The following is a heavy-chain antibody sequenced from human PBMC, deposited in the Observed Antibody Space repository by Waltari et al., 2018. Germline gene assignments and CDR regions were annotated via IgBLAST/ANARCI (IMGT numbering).Heavy chain of an antibody. Sequence: QVQLQESGPGLVKPSETLSLTCTVSGGSLRSYYWSLIRQPAGKGLEWIGRIYTSGSTNYNPSLKSRVTISVDKSKNQFSLKLSSVTAADTAVYYCARDRYCSSTSCYNWFDPWGQGTLVTVSS. D-gene: IGHD2-2*01. J-gene: IGHJ5*02. CDR1: GGSLRSYY. CDR2: IYTSGST. V-gene: IGHV4-4*07. CDR3: ARDRYCSSTSCYNWFDP.